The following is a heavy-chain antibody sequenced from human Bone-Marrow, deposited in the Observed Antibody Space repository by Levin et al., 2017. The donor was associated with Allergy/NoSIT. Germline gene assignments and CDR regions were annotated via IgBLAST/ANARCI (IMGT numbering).Heavy chain of an antibody. Sequence: PSETLSLTCTVSGTSVTSGNYYWSWLRQTPGRGLEWIGYIYHSGSTNYNPSLKSRVTISLDTSMNQFSLNLRSARAADTAVYYCARVAYSGYDSRGAFDSWGQGTLVTVSS. CDR3: ARVAYSGYDSRGAFDS. CDR1: GTSVTSGNYY. D-gene: IGHD5-12*01. J-gene: IGHJ4*02. V-gene: IGHV4-61*01. CDR2: IYHSGST.